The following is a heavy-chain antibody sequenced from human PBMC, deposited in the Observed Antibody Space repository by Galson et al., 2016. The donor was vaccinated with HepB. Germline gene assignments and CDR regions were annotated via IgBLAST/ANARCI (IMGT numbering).Heavy chain of an antibody. CDR3: ARGLDS. Sequence: SLRLSCAMSGLTYSKYAMQWVRQAPGKGLEWVAVISDYGTNINYADSVKGRFTISRDNAKNSLYLQMNSLRDEDTALYYCARGLDSWGQGTMVTVSS. V-gene: IGHV3-30-3*01. J-gene: IGHJ3*01. CDR2: ISDYGTNI. CDR1: GLTYSKYA. D-gene: IGHD2-21*01.